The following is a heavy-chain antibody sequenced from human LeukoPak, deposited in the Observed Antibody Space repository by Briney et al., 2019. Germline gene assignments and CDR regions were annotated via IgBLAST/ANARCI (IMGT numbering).Heavy chain of an antibody. V-gene: IGHV1-2*06. D-gene: IGHD2-2*02. CDR2: INPNSGGT. CDR3: ARVRTPNARNCSSTSCYRGNWFDP. Sequence: ASVKVSFKASGYTFTGYYMHWVRQAPGQGLEWMGRINPNSGGTNYAQKFQGRVTMTRDTSISTAYMELSRLRSEDTAVYYCARVRTPNARNCSSTSCYRGNWFDPWGQGTLVTVSS. J-gene: IGHJ5*02. CDR1: GYTFTGYY.